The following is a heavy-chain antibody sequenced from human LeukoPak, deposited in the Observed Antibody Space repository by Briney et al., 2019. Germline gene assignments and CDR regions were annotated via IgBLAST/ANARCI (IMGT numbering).Heavy chain of an antibody. CDR3: ASGFLDDFWSGHF. J-gene: IGHJ4*02. CDR1: GFSFSTHW. D-gene: IGHD3-3*01. Sequence: GGSLRLSCAASGFSFSTHWMSWVRLAPGKGPERVANIKYDGSEKYYVDSVKGRFTISRDNAKNSLYLHMNSLRAEDTAVYYCASGFLDDFWSGHFWGQGTLVTVSS. V-gene: IGHV3-7*01. CDR2: IKYDGSEK.